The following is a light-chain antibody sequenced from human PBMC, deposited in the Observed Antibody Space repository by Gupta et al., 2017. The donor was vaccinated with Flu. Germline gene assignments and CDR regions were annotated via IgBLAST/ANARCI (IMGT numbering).Light chain of an antibody. CDR1: QSVSSN. Sequence: GERATLSCRASQSVSSNLAWYQQKPGQAPRLLIYGASTRATAIPARFGGSGSGTEFTLTISSLQSEDFAVYYCQQYNNWLWTFGQGTKVEIK. CDR3: QQYNNWLWT. CDR2: GAS. J-gene: IGKJ1*01. V-gene: IGKV3-15*01.